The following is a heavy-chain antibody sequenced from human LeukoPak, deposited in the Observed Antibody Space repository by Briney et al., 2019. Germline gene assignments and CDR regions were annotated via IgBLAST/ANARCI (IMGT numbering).Heavy chain of an antibody. Sequence: PGRSLRLSCAASGFTFSSYGMHWVRQAPGKGLEWVAVIWYDGSNKYYADSVKGRFTISRDNSKNTLYLQVNSLRAEDTAVYYCARGNTAMAQHWFDYWGQGTLVTVSS. J-gene: IGHJ4*02. CDR2: IWYDGSNK. CDR3: ARGNTAMAQHWFDY. D-gene: IGHD5-18*01. CDR1: GFTFSSYG. V-gene: IGHV3-33*01.